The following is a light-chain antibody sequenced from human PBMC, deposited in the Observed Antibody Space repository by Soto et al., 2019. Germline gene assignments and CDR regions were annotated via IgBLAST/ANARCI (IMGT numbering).Light chain of an antibody. Sequence: DIVMTQSPDSLAVSLGERATINCKSSQSVLKSSNNKNHLAWYQQKPGQPPRLLIYWASMRESGVPDPFSGGGSGKDFTLTISSLQAEDAAVYSFQQYYSPPAMFGQGTKVEI. CDR2: WAS. J-gene: IGKJ1*01. V-gene: IGKV4-1*01. CDR3: QQYYSPPAM. CDR1: QSVLKSSNNKNH.